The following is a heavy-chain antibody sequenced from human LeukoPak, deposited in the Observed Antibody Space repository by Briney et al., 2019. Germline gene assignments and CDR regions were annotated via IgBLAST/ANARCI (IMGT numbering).Heavy chain of an antibody. CDR2: IRYDGSNK. CDR1: GFTFSSYG. D-gene: IGHD6-19*01. Sequence: GGSLRLSCAASGFTFSSYGMHWVRQAPGKGLEWVAFIRYDGSNKYYADSVKGRFTISRDNSKNTLYLQMNSLRAEDTAVYYCAKDGFHPSGRYYYYYYMDVWGKGTTVTISS. J-gene: IGHJ6*03. V-gene: IGHV3-30*02. CDR3: AKDGFHPSGRYYYYYYMDV.